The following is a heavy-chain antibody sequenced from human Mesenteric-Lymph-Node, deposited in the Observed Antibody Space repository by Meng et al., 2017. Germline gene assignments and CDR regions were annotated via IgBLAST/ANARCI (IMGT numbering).Heavy chain of an antibody. Sequence: GGSLRLSCAASGFTFSSYSMNWVRQAPGKGLEWVSSISSSSSYIYYADSAKGRFTISRDNSKNTLYLQMNSLRAEDTAVYYCARDHYYYGSGTAFDIWGQGTMVT. D-gene: IGHD3-10*01. CDR1: GFTFSSYS. CDR3: ARDHYYYGSGTAFDI. CDR2: ISSSSSYI. J-gene: IGHJ3*02. V-gene: IGHV3-21*01.